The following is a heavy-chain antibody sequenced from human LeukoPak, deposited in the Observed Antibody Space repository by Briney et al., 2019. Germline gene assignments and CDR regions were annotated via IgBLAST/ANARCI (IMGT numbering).Heavy chain of an antibody. D-gene: IGHD3-22*01. J-gene: IGHJ4*02. Sequence: PGGCLRLSCAASGFTFSSYAMHWVRQAPGKGLEWVAVISYDGSNKYYADSVKGRFTISRDNSKNTLYLQMNSLRAEDTAVYYCARLRTDYYDSSGHFDYWGQGTLVTVSS. CDR1: GFTFSSYA. V-gene: IGHV3-30-3*01. CDR3: ARLRTDYYDSSGHFDY. CDR2: ISYDGSNK.